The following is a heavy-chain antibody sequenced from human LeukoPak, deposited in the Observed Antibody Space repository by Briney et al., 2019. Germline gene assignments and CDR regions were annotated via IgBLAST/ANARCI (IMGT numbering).Heavy chain of an antibody. CDR1: GFTFSNAW. D-gene: IGHD2-2*01. CDR3: TTDNNRVVPAAPYYMDV. J-gene: IGHJ6*03. Sequence: GGSLRLSCAASGFTFSNAWMSWVRQAPGKGLEWVGRIKSKTDGGTTDYAAPVKGRFTISRDDSKNTLYLQMNSLKTEDTAVYYCTTDNNRVVPAAPYYMDVWGKGTTVTISS. CDR2: IKSKTDGGTT. V-gene: IGHV3-15*01.